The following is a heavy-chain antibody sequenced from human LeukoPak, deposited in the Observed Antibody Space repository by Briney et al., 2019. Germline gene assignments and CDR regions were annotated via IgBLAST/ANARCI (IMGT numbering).Heavy chain of an antibody. CDR2: IYYSGSI. D-gene: IGHD3-22*01. Sequence: SETLSLTCTVSGGSISSGDYYWSWIRQPPGKGLEWIGYIYYSGSIYYNPSLKSRVTISVDTSKNQFSLKLSSVTAADTAVYYCARANSSGYYFWGQGTLVTVSS. J-gene: IGHJ4*02. CDR1: GGSISSGDYY. V-gene: IGHV4-30-4*01. CDR3: ARANSSGYYF.